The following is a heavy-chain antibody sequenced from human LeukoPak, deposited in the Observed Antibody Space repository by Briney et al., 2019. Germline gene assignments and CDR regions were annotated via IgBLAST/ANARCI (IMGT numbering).Heavy chain of an antibody. V-gene: IGHV4-4*07. CDR3: ARTYSSSLDD. CDR2: IYSSGST. CDR1: GGSISNDY. Sequence: SETLSLTCTVSGGSISNDYWSWIRQPAGKGLEWIGRIYSSGSTNYNPSLKSRVTMSVDTSKNQFSLRLNSLTAADTAVYYCARTYSSSLDDWGLGTLVTVS. J-gene: IGHJ4*02. D-gene: IGHD6-13*01.